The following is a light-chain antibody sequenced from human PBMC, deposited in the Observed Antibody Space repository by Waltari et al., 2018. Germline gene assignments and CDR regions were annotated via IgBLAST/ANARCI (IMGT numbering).Light chain of an antibody. V-gene: IGLV2-8*01. CDR1: SSDVGGYNY. CDR2: EVN. Sequence: QSALTQPPSASGSPGQSVTISCTGTSSDVGGYNYVSWYQQHPGKAPKLMLYEVNKRPSGVPDRFSASKSGTTASLTVSGLQPEDDADYYCTSYAGNSNTYVFGTGTKVTVL. CDR3: TSYAGNSNTYV. J-gene: IGLJ1*01.